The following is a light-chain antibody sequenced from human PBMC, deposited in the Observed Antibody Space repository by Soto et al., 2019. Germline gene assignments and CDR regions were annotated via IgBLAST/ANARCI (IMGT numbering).Light chain of an antibody. CDR3: QQYNNWPPIT. CDR1: QSVSSSY. V-gene: IGKV3-15*01. CDR2: GAS. J-gene: IGKJ5*01. Sequence: IVLPQSPGTLSFSPGERATLSCRAIQSVSSSYLAWYQQKPGQAPRLLIYGASTRATGIPARFSGSGSGTEFTLTISSLQSEDFAVYYCQQYNNWPPITFGQGTRLEIK.